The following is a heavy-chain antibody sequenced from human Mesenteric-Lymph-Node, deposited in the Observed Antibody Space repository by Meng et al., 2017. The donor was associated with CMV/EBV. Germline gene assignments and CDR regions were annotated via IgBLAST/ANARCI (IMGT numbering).Heavy chain of an antibody. CDR2: IRPYTGNT. CDR3: ARGTQQPDY. J-gene: IGHJ4*02. CDR1: GYTFTGYY. D-gene: IGHD6-13*01. V-gene: IGHV1-18*04. Sequence: ASVKVSCKASGYTFTGYYMHWVRQAPGQGLEWMGWIRPYTGNTIYAQKFQGRVTLTTDTSTGTAYMELRSLTSDDTAVYYCARGTQQPDYWGQGTLVTVSS.